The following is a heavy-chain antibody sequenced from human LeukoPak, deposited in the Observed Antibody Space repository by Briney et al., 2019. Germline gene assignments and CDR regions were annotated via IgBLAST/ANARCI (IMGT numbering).Heavy chain of an antibody. CDR3: ARDPAIYCSSTSCSLDAFDI. D-gene: IGHD2-2*01. Sequence: SVKVSCKASGYTFTSYGISWVRQAPGQGLEWMGGIIPIFGTANYAQKFQGRVTITADESTSTAYMELSSLRSEDTAVYYCARDPAIYCSSTSCSLDAFDIWGQGTMVTVSS. CDR1: GYTFTSYG. J-gene: IGHJ3*02. V-gene: IGHV1-69*13. CDR2: IIPIFGTA.